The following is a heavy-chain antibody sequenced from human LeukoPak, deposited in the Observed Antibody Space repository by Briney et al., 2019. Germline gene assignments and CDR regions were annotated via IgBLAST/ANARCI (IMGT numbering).Heavy chain of an antibody. D-gene: IGHD3-22*01. CDR2: ISPSGGST. Sequence: ASVKVSCKAFGYTFTSNYMHWVRQAPGQGPEWMGVISPSGGSTTYAQKLQGRVTMTTDTSTSTAYMELRSLRSDDTAVYYCARGLPPRRNYDSSGYYSYYFDYWGQGTLVTVSS. CDR1: GYTFTSNY. CDR3: ARGLPPRRNYDSSGYYSYYFDY. V-gene: IGHV1-46*01. J-gene: IGHJ4*02.